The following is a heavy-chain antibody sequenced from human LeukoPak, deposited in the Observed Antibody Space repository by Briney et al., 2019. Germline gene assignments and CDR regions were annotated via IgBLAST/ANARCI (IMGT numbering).Heavy chain of an antibody. Sequence: GASVKVSCKVSGHSLTELSVHWVRQAPGKGLEWMGGFDPEAGATLYAQSFQDRVIMTEDTSIDTTYMGLTSLRSDDTAVYFCATDLAVAASGGFDYWGQGTLITVSS. CDR1: GHSLTELS. V-gene: IGHV1-24*01. CDR3: ATDLAVAASGGFDY. CDR2: FDPEAGAT. J-gene: IGHJ4*02. D-gene: IGHD6-19*01.